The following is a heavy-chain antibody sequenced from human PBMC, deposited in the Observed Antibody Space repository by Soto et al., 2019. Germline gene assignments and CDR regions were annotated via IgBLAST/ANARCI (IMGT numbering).Heavy chain of an antibody. D-gene: IGHD1-26*01. J-gene: IGHJ4*01. Sequence: EVQLVESGGGLVEPGGFLRLSCAASGRIFSKAWINWVRQAPGKGLEWVGRIKSRTDGGTSDYGAPAKGRFAISRDDSRNIVYMQMNSLKIEDTGVYYCTTVSYSSAITVRFDYWGNGTLVTVSS. CDR2: IKSRTDGGTS. CDR1: GRIFSKAW. CDR3: TTVSYSSAITVRFDY. V-gene: IGHV3-15*07.